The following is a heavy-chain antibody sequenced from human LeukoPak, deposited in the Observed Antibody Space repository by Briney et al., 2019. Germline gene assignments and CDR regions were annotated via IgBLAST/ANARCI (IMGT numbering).Heavy chain of an antibody. CDR3: ARSTQGVVPAALGY. CDR1: GFTFSSYE. CDR2: ISSSGSTI. D-gene: IGHD2-2*01. J-gene: IGHJ4*02. Sequence: PGGSLRLSCAASGFTFSSYEMNWVRQAPGKGLEWVSYISSSGSTIYYADSVKGRFTISRDNAKNSLYLQMNSLRAEDTAVYYCARSTQGVVPAALGYWGQGTLVTVSS. V-gene: IGHV3-48*03.